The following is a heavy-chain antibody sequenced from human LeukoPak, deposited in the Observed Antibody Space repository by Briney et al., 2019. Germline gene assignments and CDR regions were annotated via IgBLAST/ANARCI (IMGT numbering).Heavy chain of an antibody. V-gene: IGHV1-69*13. CDR2: IIPIFGTA. CDR1: GGTFSSYA. CDR3: ARGALGYCSSTSCYTEGYFQH. D-gene: IGHD2-2*02. J-gene: IGHJ1*01. Sequence: GASVKVSCKASGGTFSSYAISWVRQAPGQGLEWMGGIIPIFGTANYAQKFQGRVTITADESTSTAYMELSSLRSEDTAVYYCARGALGYCSSTSCYTEGYFQHWGQGTLVTVSS.